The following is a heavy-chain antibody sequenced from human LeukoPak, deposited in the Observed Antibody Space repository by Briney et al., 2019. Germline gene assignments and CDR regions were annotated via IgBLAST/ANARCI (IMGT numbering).Heavy chain of an antibody. CDR2: INPSGGST. CDR3: ARGPTPRSIAAAGQLNWFDP. D-gene: IGHD6-13*01. V-gene: IGHV1-46*01. CDR1: GYTFTSYY. Sequence: ASVKVSCKASGYTFTSYYMHWVRQAPGQGLEWMGIINPSGGSTSYAQKSQGRVTMTRDTSTSTVYMELSSLRSEDTAVYYCARGPTPRSIAAAGQLNWFDPWGQGTLVTVSS. J-gene: IGHJ5*02.